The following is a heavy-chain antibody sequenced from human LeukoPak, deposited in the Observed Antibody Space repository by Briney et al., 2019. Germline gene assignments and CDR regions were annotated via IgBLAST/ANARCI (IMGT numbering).Heavy chain of an antibody. V-gene: IGHV1-2*02. J-gene: IGHJ4*02. Sequence: ASVTVSCKASGYTFTGYYMHWVRQAPGQGLEWMGWINPNSGGTKYAQKFQGRVTMTRDTSISTAYMELSRLRSDDTAVYYCARVPIYDFWSGYYLYWGQGSLVTVSS. CDR3: ARVPIYDFWSGYYLY. CDR2: INPNSGGT. D-gene: IGHD3-3*01. CDR1: GYTFTGYY.